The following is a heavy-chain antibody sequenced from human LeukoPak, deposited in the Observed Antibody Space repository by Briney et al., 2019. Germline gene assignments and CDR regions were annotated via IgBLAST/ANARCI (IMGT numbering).Heavy chain of an antibody. J-gene: IGHJ4*02. D-gene: IGHD2-2*01. Sequence: ASVKVSCKASGYTFTAYSMHWVRQAPGQGLEYMGWLNPNSGDTNYAQKFQGRVTMTRDTSMSTAYMELSGLRFDDTAVYYCARDGEVRQGHCSSTSCPVDYWGQGTLTTVSS. CDR2: LNPNSGDT. CDR1: GYTFTAYS. CDR3: ARDGEVRQGHCSSTSCPVDY. V-gene: IGHV1-2*02.